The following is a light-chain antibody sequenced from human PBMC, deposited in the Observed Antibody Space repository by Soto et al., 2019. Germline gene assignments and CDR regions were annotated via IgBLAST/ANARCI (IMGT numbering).Light chain of an antibody. Sequence: QSVLTQPASVSGSPGQSITISCTGTSNDIGRYNYVSWYQQHPGKAPKLIIYDVSNRPSGVSSRFSGSKSGNTASLTVSGLQAEDEADYFCCSYTSSSTTTYLLGTGTKVTV. J-gene: IGLJ1*01. CDR2: DVS. CDR1: SNDIGRYNY. CDR3: CSYTSSSTTTYL. V-gene: IGLV2-14*01.